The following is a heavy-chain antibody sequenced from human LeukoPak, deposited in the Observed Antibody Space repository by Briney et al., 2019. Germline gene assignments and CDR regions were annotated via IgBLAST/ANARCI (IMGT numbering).Heavy chain of an antibody. CDR1: GFTVSSNY. CDR3: ARRGRYYSSTTGYYYYMDV. V-gene: IGHV3-66*02. Sequence: GGSLRPSCAASGFTVSSNYMSWVRQAPGKGLEWVSVIYSGGSTYYADSVKGRFTISRDNSKNTLYLQMNSLRAEDTAVYYCARRGRYYSSTTGYYYYMDVWGKGTTVTVSS. CDR2: IYSGGST. J-gene: IGHJ6*03. D-gene: IGHD2-21*01.